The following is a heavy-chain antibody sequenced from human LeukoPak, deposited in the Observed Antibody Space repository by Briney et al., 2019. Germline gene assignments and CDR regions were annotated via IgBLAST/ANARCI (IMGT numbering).Heavy chain of an antibody. Sequence: SETLSLTCTVSGGSISSGGYYWSWIRQNPGKGLEWIGYIHYSGSTYYNPSLKSRVTISVDTSDNQISLKLSSVTAADTAVYYCARDRWFDPWGQGTLVTVSS. CDR1: GGSISSGGYY. V-gene: IGHV4-31*03. CDR2: IHYSGST. CDR3: ARDRWFDP. J-gene: IGHJ5*02.